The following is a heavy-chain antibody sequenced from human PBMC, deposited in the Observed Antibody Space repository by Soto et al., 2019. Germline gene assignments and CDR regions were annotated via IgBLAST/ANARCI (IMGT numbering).Heavy chain of an antibody. CDR2: VIPLFGTT. CDR1: GDSLNNYA. J-gene: IGHJ5*02. Sequence: QVQLVQSGAEVKKPGSSVKVSCMASGDSLNNYAINWVRQAPGQGLEWMGGVIPLFGTTKYAKKFQGRVRIIADESTGTAYMQLSSLTSDDTAVYYCVSAPPPHGSSCWWFDPWGPGTLVTVSS. V-gene: IGHV1-69*01. D-gene: IGHD6-13*01. CDR3: VSAPPPHGSSCWWFDP.